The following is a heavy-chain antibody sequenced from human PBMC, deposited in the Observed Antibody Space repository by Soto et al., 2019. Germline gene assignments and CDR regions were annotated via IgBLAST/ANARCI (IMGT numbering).Heavy chain of an antibody. V-gene: IGHV4-34*01. CDR3: ARGSCSSASCYRYYYYMDV. Sequence: PSETLSLTCAVYGGSFSGYYWSWIRQPPGKGLEWIGEINHSGSTNYNPSLKSRVTISVDTSKNQFSLKLSSVTAADTAVYYCARGSCSSASCYRYYYYMDVWGKGTTVTVSS. CDR2: INHSGST. J-gene: IGHJ6*03. CDR1: GGSFSGYY. D-gene: IGHD2-2*01.